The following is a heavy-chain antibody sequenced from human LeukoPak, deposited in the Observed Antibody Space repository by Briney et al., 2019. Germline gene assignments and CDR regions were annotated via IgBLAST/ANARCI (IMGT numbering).Heavy chain of an antibody. CDR1: GGTFNNSA. CDR3: ARDVHGDYGSGWFEP. D-gene: IGHD4-17*01. Sequence: ASVKVSCKTSGGTFNNSAISWVRQAPGQGLEWLGGVMPLFGTAGYAQKFQGRVTITEDESTRTVYLELTSLTSDDTAVYYCARDVHGDYGSGWFEPWGQGTLVSVSS. CDR2: VMPLFGTA. J-gene: IGHJ5*02. V-gene: IGHV1-69*13.